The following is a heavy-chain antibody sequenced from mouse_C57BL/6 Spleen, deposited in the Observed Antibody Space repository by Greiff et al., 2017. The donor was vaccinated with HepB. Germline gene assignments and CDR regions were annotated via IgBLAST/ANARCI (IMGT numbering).Heavy chain of an antibody. CDR3: ARAGDYDFDY. V-gene: IGHV5-4*03. J-gene: IGHJ2*01. CDR1: GFTFSSYA. D-gene: IGHD2-4*01. CDR2: ISDGGSYT. Sequence: EVKLVESGGGLVKPGGSLKLSCAASGFTFSSYAMSWVRQTPEKRLEWVATISDGGSYTYYPDNVKGRFTISRDNAKNNLYLQMSHLKSEDTAMYYCARAGDYDFDYWGQGTTLTVSS.